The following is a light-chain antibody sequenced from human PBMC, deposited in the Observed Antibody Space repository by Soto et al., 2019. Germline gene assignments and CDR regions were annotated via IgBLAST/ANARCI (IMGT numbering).Light chain of an antibody. CDR1: QFVSVRF. J-gene: IGKJ1*01. CDR2: GAS. V-gene: IGKV3-20*01. CDR3: QQYGSTPQT. Sequence: EIVLTQSPGTLSLSPGERATLSCRASQFVSVRFLAWYQQKPGQAPRLLIYGASDRATGIPDRFTGSGSGTDFTLTITRLEPEDFAVYYCQQYGSTPQTLGQGTKVDIK.